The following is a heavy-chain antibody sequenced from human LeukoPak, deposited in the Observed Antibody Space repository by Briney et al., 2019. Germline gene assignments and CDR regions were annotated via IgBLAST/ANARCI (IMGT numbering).Heavy chain of an antibody. D-gene: IGHD5-18*01. J-gene: IGHJ4*02. Sequence: PGGSLRLSCAASGFTFSTYWMHWVRQAPGKGLEWVSRINPDGITTTCADSVKGRFTISRDNAKNTLFLQMNSLRAEDTAVYYCAKDTRGYSYGPYFFDYGGQGTLVTVSS. V-gene: IGHV3-74*01. CDR3: AKDTRGYSYGPYFFDY. CDR1: GFTFSTYW. CDR2: INPDGITT.